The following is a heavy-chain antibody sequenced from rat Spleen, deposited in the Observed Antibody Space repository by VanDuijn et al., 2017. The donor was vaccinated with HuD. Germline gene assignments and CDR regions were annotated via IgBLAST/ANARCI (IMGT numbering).Heavy chain of an antibody. CDR2: IIHDSSRT. Sequence: EVQLVESGGGLVQPGRSLKLSCAASGFTFSDFNMAWVRQAPEKGLEWVATIIHDSSRTYYRDSVKGRFTISRDNAKSTLYLQMDSLRSEDTATYYCARGGPFAYWGQGTLVTVSS. CDR1: GFTFSDFN. CDR3: ARGGPFAY. V-gene: IGHV5S10*01. D-gene: IGHD1-11*01. J-gene: IGHJ3*01.